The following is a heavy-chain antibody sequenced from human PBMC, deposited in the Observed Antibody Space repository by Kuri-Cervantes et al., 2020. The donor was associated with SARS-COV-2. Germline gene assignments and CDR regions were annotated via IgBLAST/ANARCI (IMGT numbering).Heavy chain of an antibody. CDR2: ISSDGKNK. CDR3: AKPVAGAYYYYYYGMDV. CDR1: GFNFSTSD. J-gene: IGHJ6*02. D-gene: IGHD6-19*01. V-gene: IGHV3-30*18. Sequence: GGSLRLSCVASGFNFSTSDMHWVRQAPGKGLEWVTFISSDGKNKKCMASGKGRFTISRDNSQNTLHLQMNSLRAEDTAVYYCAKPVAGAYYYYYYGMDVWGQGTTVTVSS.